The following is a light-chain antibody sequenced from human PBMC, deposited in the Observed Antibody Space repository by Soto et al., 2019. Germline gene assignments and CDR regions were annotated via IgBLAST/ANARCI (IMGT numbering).Light chain of an antibody. V-gene: IGKV3-15*01. CDR3: QHYSNWAPT. CDR2: GAS. CDR1: QSVSST. J-gene: IGKJ1*01. Sequence: EIVMTQSPATLSVSPGERATLSCRASQSVSSTLAWYQQKPGQAPRLLIYGASTRATGIPARFSGSGSGTEFTLTISRLQSAYCAVYYCQHYSNWAPTFGQRTQVELK.